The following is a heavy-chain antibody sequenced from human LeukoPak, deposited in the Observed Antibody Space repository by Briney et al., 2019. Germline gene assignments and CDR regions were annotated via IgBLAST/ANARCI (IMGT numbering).Heavy chain of an antibody. CDR1: GYTFTSYN. V-gene: IGHV1-8*01. CDR3: ARGNYYDSSGFDY. CDR2: MNPDTGNT. J-gene: IGHJ4*02. D-gene: IGHD3-22*01. Sequence: ASVEVSCKASGYTFTSYNINWVRQATGQGLEWMGWMNPDTGNTGYAQKFQGRVTMTRNTSISTAYMELSSLRSEDTAVYYCARGNYYDSSGFDYWGQGTLVTVSS.